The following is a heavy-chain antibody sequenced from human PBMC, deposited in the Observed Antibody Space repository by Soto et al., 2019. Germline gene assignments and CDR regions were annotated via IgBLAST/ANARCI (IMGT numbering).Heavy chain of an antibody. V-gene: IGHV3-73*01. CDR2: IRSKANSYAT. D-gene: IGHD3-10*01. Sequence: GGSLRLSCAASGFTFSGSAMHWVRQASGKGLEWVGRIRSKANSYATAYAASVKGRFTISRDDSKNTAYLQMNSLKTEDTAVYYCTRLTEITMVRGVYNWFDPWGQGT. J-gene: IGHJ5*02. CDR3: TRLTEITMVRGVYNWFDP. CDR1: GFTFSGSA.